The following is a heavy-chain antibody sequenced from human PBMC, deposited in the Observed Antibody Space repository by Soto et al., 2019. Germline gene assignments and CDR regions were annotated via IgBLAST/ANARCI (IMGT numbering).Heavy chain of an antibody. CDR2: ISSSSTTI. Sequence: EVQLVESGGGLVQPGGSLRLSCAASGFSFSSFEMNWVRQAPRKGLQWVSYISSSSTTIYYADSVKGRFTISRDNARNSLYQQMDSLRAEDTAVYYCARDRPRFGESDYGMDVWGQGTTVTVSS. J-gene: IGHJ6*02. CDR3: ARDRPRFGESDYGMDV. V-gene: IGHV3-48*03. D-gene: IGHD3-10*01. CDR1: GFSFSSFE.